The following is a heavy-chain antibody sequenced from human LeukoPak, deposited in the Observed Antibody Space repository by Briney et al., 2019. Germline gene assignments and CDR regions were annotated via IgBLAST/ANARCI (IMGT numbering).Heavy chain of an antibody. V-gene: IGHV3-23*01. CDR1: GFAFTYG. J-gene: IGHJ4*02. CDR3: AKEDALKWEVVDY. D-gene: IGHD1-26*01. Sequence: GGSLRLSCVASGFAFTYGMNWGRQAAGRGGEWISTISGSCDATYYATSVSGRFTISRENSKNTLYLQMNSLRAEDTAVYYCAKEDALKWEVVDYWGQGTLVTVSS. CDR2: ISGSCDAT.